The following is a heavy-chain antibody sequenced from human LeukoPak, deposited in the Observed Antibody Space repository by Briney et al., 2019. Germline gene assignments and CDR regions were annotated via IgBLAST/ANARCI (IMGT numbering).Heavy chain of an antibody. CDR1: GYTFTGYY. CDR2: INPNSGGT. Sequence: ASVKVSCKASGYTFTGYYMHWVRQAPGQGLEWMGWINPNSGGTNYAQKFQGRVTMTRDTSISTAYMELSRLRSDDTAVYYCARIGYDSSGYYWSGLDYWGQGTLVTVSS. V-gene: IGHV1-2*02. J-gene: IGHJ4*02. D-gene: IGHD3-22*01. CDR3: ARIGYDSSGYYWSGLDY.